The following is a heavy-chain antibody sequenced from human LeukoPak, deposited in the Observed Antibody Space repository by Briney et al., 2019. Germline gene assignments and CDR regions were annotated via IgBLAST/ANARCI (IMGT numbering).Heavy chain of an antibody. V-gene: IGHV3-74*01. J-gene: IGHJ6*03. D-gene: IGHD3-3*01. CDR1: GFALSRYW. CDR3: ARGGGWDTIFRVVQYMDV. CDR2: IEGDGSST. Sequence: GGSLRLSCAASGFALSRYWMHWVRQAPGKGLVWVSRIEGDGSSTTYADSVKGRFTVSRDNAKNTLYLQMNSLRAEDTAIYYCARGGGWDTIFRVVQYMDVWGKGTTVTVSS.